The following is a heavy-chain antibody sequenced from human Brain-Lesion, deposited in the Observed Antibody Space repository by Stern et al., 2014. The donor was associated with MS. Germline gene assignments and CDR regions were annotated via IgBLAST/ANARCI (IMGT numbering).Heavy chain of an antibody. CDR3: ARRRSLLGPYAMDV. J-gene: IGHJ6*02. CDR1: GFTFENYG. CDR2: IWYDGTEE. D-gene: IGHD3-16*01. V-gene: IGHV3-33*01. Sequence: VQLVQSGGGVVQPGRSLRLSCAASGFTFENYGMHWVRQAPGKGLEWVALIWYDGTEEHYTDSVKGRFTIFRDNSKRILYLQMNRLRAEDTAVYYCARRRSLLGPYAMDVWGQGTPVIVSS.